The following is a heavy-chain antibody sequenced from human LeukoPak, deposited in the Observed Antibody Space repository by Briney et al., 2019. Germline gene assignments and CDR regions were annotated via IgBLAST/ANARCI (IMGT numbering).Heavy chain of an antibody. V-gene: IGHV4-31*03. D-gene: IGHD3-22*01. J-gene: IGHJ4*02. CDR2: IYYSGST. Sequence: PSETLSLTCTVSGGSISSGGDHWRWLRQHPGKGLEWIGNIYYSGSTYYNPSLKSRVTISVDTSKNQFSLKLSSVTAADTAVYYCARAFSSGAFSSGYYYFDCWGQGTLVTVSS. CDR1: GGSISSGGDH. CDR3: ARAFSSGAFSSGYYYFDC.